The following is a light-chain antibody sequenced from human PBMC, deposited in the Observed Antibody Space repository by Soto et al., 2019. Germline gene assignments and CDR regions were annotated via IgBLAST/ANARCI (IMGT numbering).Light chain of an antibody. Sequence: EKALTQSPHPLSLSPRQRATLSCTASQSVRTNLAWYQQKPGQAPRLLIYGASTRAAGVPARFSGSGSGSEFTLTIDTLQSEDFAVYYCQQYHNWLPITFGQGTRLEIK. CDR2: GAS. V-gene: IGKV3-15*01. J-gene: IGKJ5*01. CDR3: QQYHNWLPIT. CDR1: QSVRTN.